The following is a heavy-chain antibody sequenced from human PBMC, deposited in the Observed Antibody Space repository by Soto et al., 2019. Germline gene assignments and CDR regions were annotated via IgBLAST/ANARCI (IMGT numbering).Heavy chain of an antibody. Sequence: QVQLVQSGAEVKKPGASVKVSCKASGYTFTSYGISWVRQAPGQGLEWMGWISAYNGNTNYAQKLQGRVTMTTDPSTRTADMELRSLRSDDTAVYDGARWAGSSAVYYYYYGMDVWGQGTTVTVSS. V-gene: IGHV1-18*01. CDR1: GYTFTSYG. CDR3: ARWAGSSAVYYYYYGMDV. D-gene: IGHD6-6*01. CDR2: ISAYNGNT. J-gene: IGHJ6*02.